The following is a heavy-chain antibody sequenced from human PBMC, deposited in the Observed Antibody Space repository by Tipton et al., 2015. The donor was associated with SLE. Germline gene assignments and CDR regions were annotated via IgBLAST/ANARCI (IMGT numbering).Heavy chain of an antibody. CDR3: ARDRGGESPGYDY. D-gene: IGHD5-12*01. CDR2: ISSSSSYI. Sequence: SLRLSCAASGFTVSSNYMTWVRQAPGKGLEWVSYISSSSSYIYYADSVKGRFTISRDNAKNSLYLQMNSLRAEDTAVYYCARDRGGESPGYDYWGQGTLVTVSS. CDR1: GFTVSSNY. V-gene: IGHV3-21*05. J-gene: IGHJ4*02.